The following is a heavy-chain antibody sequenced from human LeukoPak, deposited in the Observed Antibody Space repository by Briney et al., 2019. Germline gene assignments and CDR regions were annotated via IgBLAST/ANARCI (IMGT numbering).Heavy chain of an antibody. CDR2: ISWDGCSA. D-gene: IGHD6-13*01. V-gene: IGHV3-43*01. Sequence: PGGSLRLSCAASGFTFDDYTMHWVRQAPGKGLVGVSLISWDGCSAYYADSVKGRFTISRDSSKNSLYLQMNSLRTEDTALYYCAKTPNRSSWYGGFDYWGQGTLVTVSS. CDR3: AKTPNRSSWYGGFDY. J-gene: IGHJ4*02. CDR1: GFTFDDYT.